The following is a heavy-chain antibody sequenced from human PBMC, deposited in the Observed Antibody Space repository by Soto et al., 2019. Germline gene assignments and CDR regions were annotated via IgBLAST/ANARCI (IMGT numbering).Heavy chain of an antibody. Sequence: QVQMVESGGGVVQPGRSLTLSCAASGFSFSTFGMHWVRQAPGKGLQWLAVISNDGRNKYYEDSVKGRFTISRDNSKDTVFLQMNSLRGEDTGTYYCAKDLGPLRLLNYYFYGLDVWGQGTTVTVSS. CDR3: AKDLGPLRLLNYYFYGLDV. D-gene: IGHD2-15*01. V-gene: IGHV3-30*18. CDR2: ISNDGRNK. J-gene: IGHJ6*02. CDR1: GFSFSTFG.